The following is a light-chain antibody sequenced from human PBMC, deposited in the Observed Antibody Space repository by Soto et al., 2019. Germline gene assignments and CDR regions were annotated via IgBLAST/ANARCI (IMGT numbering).Light chain of an antibody. CDR1: SSDVGGYNY. Sequence: QSVLTQPASVSGSPLQSITISCTGTSSDVGGYNYVSWYQQHPGKAPKLMIYDVSNRPSGVSNRFSGSKSGNTASLTISGLQAEDEADYYCSSYTSSSTSLYVFGTGTKVTVL. V-gene: IGLV2-14*01. J-gene: IGLJ1*01. CDR2: DVS. CDR3: SSYTSSSTSLYV.